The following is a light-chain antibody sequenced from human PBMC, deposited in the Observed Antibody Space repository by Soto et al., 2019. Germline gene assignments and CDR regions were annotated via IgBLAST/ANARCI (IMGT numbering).Light chain of an antibody. V-gene: IGKV1-5*01. CDR2: DAS. J-gene: IGKJ3*01. Sequence: DIQMTQSPSTLAASVGDRVTITCRAGQNINRWLAWYQQKPGKAPKVLIYDASSLESGVPSRFSGSGSGTEFTLTITSLQPDDFATYYCQQYDGYFGPGTKVDFK. CDR1: QNINRW. CDR3: QQYDGY.